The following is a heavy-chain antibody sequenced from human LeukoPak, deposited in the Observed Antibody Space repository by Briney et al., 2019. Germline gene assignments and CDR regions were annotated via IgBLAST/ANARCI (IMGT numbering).Heavy chain of an antibody. CDR3: AKGDYYDRTHFDY. V-gene: IGHV3-30*18. CDR1: GFTFSSYG. D-gene: IGHD3-22*01. J-gene: IGHJ4*02. CDR2: MSYDGSNK. Sequence: PGRSLRLSCAASGFTFSSYGMHWVRQAPGKGLEWVAVMSYDGSNKYYADSVKGRFTISRDNSKNTLYLQMNSLRAEDTAVYYCAKGDYYDRTHFDYWGQGTLVTVSS.